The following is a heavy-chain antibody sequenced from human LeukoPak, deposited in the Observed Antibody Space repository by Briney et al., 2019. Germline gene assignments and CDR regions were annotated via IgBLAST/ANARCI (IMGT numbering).Heavy chain of an antibody. CDR3: ARDSWIQLPSRGFDAFDI. D-gene: IGHD5-18*01. J-gene: IGHJ3*02. V-gene: IGHV4-38-2*02. CDR1: GYSISSGYY. Sequence: PSETLSLTCAVSGYSISSGYYWGWIRQPPGKGLEWIGSIYHSGSTYYNPFLKSRVTISVDTSKNQFSLKLSSVTAADTAVYYCARDSWIQLPSRGFDAFDIWGQGTMVTVSS. CDR2: IYHSGST.